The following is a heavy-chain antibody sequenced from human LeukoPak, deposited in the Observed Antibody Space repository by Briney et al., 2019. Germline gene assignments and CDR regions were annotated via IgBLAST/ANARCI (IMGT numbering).Heavy chain of an antibody. D-gene: IGHD6-13*01. V-gene: IGHV4-34*01. CDR1: GGSFSGYY. CDR3: ARLRGRAVMAAAGTRAFDI. J-gene: IGHJ3*02. Sequence: KPSETLSLTCAVYGGSFSGYYWSWIRQPPGKGLEWIGEINHSGSTNYNPSLKSRVTISVDTSKNQFSLKLSSVTAADTAVYYCARLRGRAVMAAAGTRAFDIWGQGTMVTVSS. CDR2: INHSGST.